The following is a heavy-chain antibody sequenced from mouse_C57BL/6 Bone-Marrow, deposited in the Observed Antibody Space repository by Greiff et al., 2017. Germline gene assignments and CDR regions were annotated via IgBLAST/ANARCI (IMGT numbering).Heavy chain of an antibody. CDR1: GYTFTSYW. V-gene: IGHV1-69*01. D-gene: IGHD2-9*01. CDR3: ARAAYDGYDGSFDY. Sequence: VQLQQPGAELVMPGASVKLSCKASGYTFTSYWMHWVKQRPGQGLEWIGQIDPTNGDTNYNEKFKGKSTLTVDKSSSTAYMQLSSLPSEDSAVYCCARAAYDGYDGSFDYWGQGTPVTVSA. CDR2: IDPTNGDT. J-gene: IGHJ4*01.